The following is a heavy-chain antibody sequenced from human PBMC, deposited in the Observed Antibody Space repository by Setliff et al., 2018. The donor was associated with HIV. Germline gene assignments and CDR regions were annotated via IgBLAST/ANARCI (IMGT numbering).Heavy chain of an antibody. CDR1: GYSFTSYW. Sequence: PGESLKISCKGSGYSFTSYWIAWVRQMPGKGLEWMGIIHPGDSDIRYSPSFQGQVTISADKSISTAYLQWSSLKASDTAVYYCARDDSSGWHFYYYYGMDVWGQGTTVTVSS. D-gene: IGHD6-19*01. CDR2: IHPGDSDI. V-gene: IGHV5-51*01. CDR3: ARDDSSGWHFYYYYGMDV. J-gene: IGHJ6*02.